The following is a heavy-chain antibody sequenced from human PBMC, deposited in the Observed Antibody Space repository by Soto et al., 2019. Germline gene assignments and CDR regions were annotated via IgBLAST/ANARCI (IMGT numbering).Heavy chain of an antibody. V-gene: IGHV3-74*03. Sequence: EVQLLESGGGLVQPGGSLRLSCVASGFTFSSYWMHWVRQVPGKEPVWVSFIDSNGSSTKYADSVRGRFTISRDNAKNTLYLLMDSLRVEDRAVYYCVRGLGNSAPWGQGTLVTVSS. CDR1: GFTFSSYW. CDR2: IDSNGSST. J-gene: IGHJ5*02. CDR3: VRGLGNSAP.